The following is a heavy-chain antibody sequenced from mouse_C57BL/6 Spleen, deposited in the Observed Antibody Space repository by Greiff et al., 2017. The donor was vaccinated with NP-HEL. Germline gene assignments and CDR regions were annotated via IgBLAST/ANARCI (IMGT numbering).Heavy chain of an antibody. CDR2: IYPGDGDT. Sequence: QVQLQQSGPELVKPGASVKISCKASGYAFSSSWMNWVKQRPGKGLEWIGRIYPGDGDTNYNGKFKGKATLTADKSSSTAYMQLSSLTSEDSAVYFCARGDYGGLLDVWGTGTTVTVSS. D-gene: IGHD1-2*01. J-gene: IGHJ1*03. V-gene: IGHV1-82*01. CDR3: ARGDYGGLLDV. CDR1: GYAFSSSW.